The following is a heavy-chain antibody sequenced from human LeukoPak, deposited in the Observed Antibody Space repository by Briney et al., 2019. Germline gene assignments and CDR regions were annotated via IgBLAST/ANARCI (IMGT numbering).Heavy chain of an antibody. D-gene: IGHD3-3*01. V-gene: IGHV4-59*12. CDR3: ARGPYANYDFWSGSSYYYGMDV. Sequence: SETLSLTCTVSGGSISSYYWSWIRQPPGKGLEWIGYIYHSGSTYYNPSLKSRVTISVDRSKNQFSLKLSSVTAADTAVYYCARGPYANYDFWSGSSYYYGMDVWGQGTTVTVSS. CDR2: IYHSGST. CDR1: GGSISSYY. J-gene: IGHJ6*02.